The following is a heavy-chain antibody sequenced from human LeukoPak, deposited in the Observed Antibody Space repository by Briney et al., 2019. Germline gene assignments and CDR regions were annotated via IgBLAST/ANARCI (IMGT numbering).Heavy chain of an antibody. CDR3: ARDNSGWLVNFDY. D-gene: IGHD6-19*01. V-gene: IGHV4-59*01. Sequence: SETLSLTCTVSGGSISNNYWSWIRQPLGKGLEWIGYISYSGSTNYNPSLKSRVTISVDTSKNQFSLKLSSVTAADTAVYYCARDNSGWLVNFDYWGQGTLVTVSS. CDR2: ISYSGST. CDR1: GGSISNNY. J-gene: IGHJ4*02.